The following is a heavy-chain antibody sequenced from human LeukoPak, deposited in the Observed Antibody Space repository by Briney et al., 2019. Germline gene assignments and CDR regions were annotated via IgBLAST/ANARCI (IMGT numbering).Heavy chain of an antibody. CDR2: IYSDGST. J-gene: IGHJ4*02. CDR1: GVTVSNKY. V-gene: IGHV3-66*01. D-gene: IGHD6-6*01. CDR3: ASGIAAWDY. Sequence: PGGSLRLSCAASGVTVSNKYMSWVRQAPGKGLEWVSLIYSDGSTYYADSVKGRFSISRDNSKNTLYLQMNSLRADDTAVYYCASGIAAWDYWGQGTLVTVSS.